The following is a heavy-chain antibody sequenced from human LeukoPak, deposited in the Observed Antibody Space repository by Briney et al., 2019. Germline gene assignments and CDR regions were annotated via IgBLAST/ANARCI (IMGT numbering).Heavy chain of an antibody. D-gene: IGHD7-27*01. Sequence: LSLTCAVYGGSFRVYYWSWIRQSPGKGLEWVSYISSSGSTIYYADSVKGRFTISRDNAKNSLYLQMNSLRAEDTAVYYCARDGEGRCAFDIWGQGTMVTVSS. CDR3: ARDGEGRCAFDI. CDR1: GGSFRVYY. J-gene: IGHJ3*02. V-gene: IGHV3-11*01. CDR2: ISSSGSTI.